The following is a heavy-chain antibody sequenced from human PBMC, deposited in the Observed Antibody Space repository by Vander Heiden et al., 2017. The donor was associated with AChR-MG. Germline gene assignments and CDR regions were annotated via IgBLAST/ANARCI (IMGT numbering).Heavy chain of an antibody. CDR3: ATIAVAGKYYFDY. J-gene: IGHJ4*01. CDR1: GCTFSSYG. V-gene: IGHV3-30*03. Sequence: QVQLVESGGGVVQAGRSLRLSCAASGCTFSSYGMHWVRQAPGKGLEWVAVISYDGSNKYYADSVKGRFTISRDNSKNTLYLQMNSLRAEDTAVYYCATIAVAGKYYFDYWGHGTLVTVSS. D-gene: IGHD6-19*01. CDR2: ISYDGSNK.